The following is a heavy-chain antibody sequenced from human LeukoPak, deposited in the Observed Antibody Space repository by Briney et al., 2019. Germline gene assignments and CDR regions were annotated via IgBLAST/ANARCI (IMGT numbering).Heavy chain of an antibody. J-gene: IGHJ4*02. CDR2: INAKSGDT. CDR1: GYTFTDYY. CDR3: ARQNTGQLDY. V-gene: IGHV1-2*02. D-gene: IGHD2-8*02. Sequence: GASVKVSCKASGYTFTDYYMHWVRQAPGQGLERMGWINAKSGDTKYAQKFQARVTMTRDTSITTTYMEVSRLSSDDTAVYYCARQNTGQLDYWGQGTLVTVSS.